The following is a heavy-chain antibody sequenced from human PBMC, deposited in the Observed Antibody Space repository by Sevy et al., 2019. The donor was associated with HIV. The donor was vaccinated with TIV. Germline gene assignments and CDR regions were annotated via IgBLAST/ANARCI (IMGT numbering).Heavy chain of an antibody. CDR3: TRALATADTPEYYFDY. CDR1: GFTFGDYA. Sequence: GGYLRLSCTSSGFTFGDYAMSWFRQAPGKGLEWVAFIRRNSHEPYGGTTEYAASVKGRFTISRDDSKSIAYLQMNSLKTEDTAVYYCTRALATADTPEYYFDYWGQGILVIVSS. J-gene: IGHJ4*02. CDR2: IRRNSHEPYGGTT. D-gene: IGHD5-12*01. V-gene: IGHV3-49*03.